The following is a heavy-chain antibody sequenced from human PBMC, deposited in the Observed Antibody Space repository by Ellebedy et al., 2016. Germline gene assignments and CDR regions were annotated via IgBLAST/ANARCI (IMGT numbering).Heavy chain of an antibody. CDR2: IWYDGSNK. Sequence: GGSLRLSCAASGFSFSDYGMHWVRQAPGKGLEWVAVIWYDGSNKYYGDSVKGRFTISRDNSKNTLYLQMNSLRVEDTAVYYCARVVVKSSSWYSYYYGMDVWGQGTTVTVSS. D-gene: IGHD6-13*01. CDR1: GFSFSDYG. V-gene: IGHV3-33*01. J-gene: IGHJ6*02. CDR3: ARVVVKSSSWYSYYYGMDV.